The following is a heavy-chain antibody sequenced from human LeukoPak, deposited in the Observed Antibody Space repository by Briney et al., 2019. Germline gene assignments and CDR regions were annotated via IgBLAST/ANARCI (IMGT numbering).Heavy chain of an antibody. CDR1: GFTFSTYG. CDR3: ARGGVDYYGSGTYYLMYYFDY. D-gene: IGHD3-10*01. Sequence: GGSLRLSCAASGFTFSTYGMSWVRQAPGKGLEWVSGISGSGGATYYADSVKGRFTISRDDPHNTLYLQMNSLRAEDTAVYFCARGGVDYYGSGTYYLMYYFDYWGQGALVTVSS. J-gene: IGHJ4*02. V-gene: IGHV3-23*01. CDR2: ISGSGGAT.